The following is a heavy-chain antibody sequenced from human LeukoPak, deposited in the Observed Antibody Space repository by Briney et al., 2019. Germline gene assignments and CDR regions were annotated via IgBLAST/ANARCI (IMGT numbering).Heavy chain of an antibody. CDR2: INHSGST. D-gene: IGHD3-10*01. J-gene: IGHJ4*02. V-gene: IGHV4-34*01. CDR3: ARGRYYYGSGRPRIVYYFDY. Sequence: PSETLSLTCAVYGGSFSGYYWSWIRQPPGKGLEWIGQINHSGSTNYNPSLKSRVTISVDTSKNQFSLKLSSVTAADTAVYYCARGRYYYGSGRPRIVYYFDYWGQGTLVTVSS. CDR1: GGSFSGYY.